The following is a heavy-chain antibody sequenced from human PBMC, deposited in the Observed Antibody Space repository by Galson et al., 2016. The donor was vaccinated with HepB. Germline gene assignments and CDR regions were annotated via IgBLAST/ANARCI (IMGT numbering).Heavy chain of an antibody. CDR2: IYRSEST. Sequence: SETLSLTCSVSGGSISSTEYYWGWIRQPPGRGLEWIGSIYRSESTYYNPSLKSRVTISVDTSKNQFSLRLDSVTAADAGVYYCAREFDVETPVLDYYYYYMDVWGKGTTVIVSS. CDR3: AREFDVETPVLDYYYYYMDV. V-gene: IGHV4-39*02. CDR1: GGSISSTEYY. D-gene: IGHD5-18*01. J-gene: IGHJ6*03.